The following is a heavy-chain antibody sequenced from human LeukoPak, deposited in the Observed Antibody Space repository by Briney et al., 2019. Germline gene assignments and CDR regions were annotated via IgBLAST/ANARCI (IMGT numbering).Heavy chain of an antibody. CDR1: GGSFSGYY. V-gene: IGHV4-34*01. CDR2: INHSGST. J-gene: IGHJ6*02. D-gene: IGHD6-19*01. Sequence: SETLSLTCAVYGGSFSGYYWSWIRQPPGKGLEWIGEINHSGSTNYNPSLKRRVTISVDTSKNQFSLKLSSVTAADTAVYYCARGRGSSSGWYYYYGMDVWGQGTTVTVSS. CDR3: ARGRGSSSGWYYYYGMDV.